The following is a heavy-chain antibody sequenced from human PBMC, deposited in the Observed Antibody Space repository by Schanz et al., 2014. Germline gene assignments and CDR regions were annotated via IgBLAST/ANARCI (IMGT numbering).Heavy chain of an antibody. CDR1: GYSINTSDW. CDR3: ARAAGPVDY. V-gene: IGHV4-28*07. CDR2: IYYSGST. Sequence: QVQLQESGPGPVKPSDTLSLTCAVSGYSINTSDWWGWIRQPPGKGLEWIGYIYYSGSTYYNPSLKSRVTMSVDTSKTHFSLKLRSVTAVDTAVYYCARAAGPVDYWGQGTLVTVSS. J-gene: IGHJ4*02. D-gene: IGHD6-13*01.